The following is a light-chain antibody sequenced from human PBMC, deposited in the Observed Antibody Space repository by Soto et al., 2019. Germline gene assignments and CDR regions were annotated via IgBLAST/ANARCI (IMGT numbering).Light chain of an antibody. Sequence: MVLTQSPGTLSLSPGERATLSCRASQSVSSSYLAWYQQKPGQAPRLLIYGASSMATGIPDRFRGSGSGTDFTLTISRLEPEDFAVYYCHHYGSSHLYTCGQGTKLVIK. V-gene: IGKV3-20*01. CDR3: HHYGSSHLYT. CDR1: QSVSSSY. CDR2: GAS. J-gene: IGKJ2*01.